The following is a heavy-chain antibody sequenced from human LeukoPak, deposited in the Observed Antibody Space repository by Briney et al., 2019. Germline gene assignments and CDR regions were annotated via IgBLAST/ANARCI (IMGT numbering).Heavy chain of an antibody. J-gene: IGHJ4*02. V-gene: IGHV1-46*01. CDR3: ARAVYCSGGSCYSGPTFDY. D-gene: IGHD2-15*01. Sequence: ASVKVSCKASGYTFTSYYMHWVRQAPGQGLEWMGIINPSGGSTSCAQKFQGRVTMPRDTSTSTVYMELSSLRSEDTAVYYCARAVYCSGGSCYSGPTFDYWGQGTLVTVSS. CDR2: INPSGGST. CDR1: GYTFTSYY.